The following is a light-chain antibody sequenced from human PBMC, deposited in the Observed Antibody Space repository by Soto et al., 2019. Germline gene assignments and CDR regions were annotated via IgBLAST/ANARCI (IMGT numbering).Light chain of an antibody. CDR2: TGS. J-gene: IGKJ4*01. Sequence: DIQMTQSPSSVSASVGDRVSITCRASQGISSWLAWYQQKPGRAPKLLIYTGSSLQSGVPYRFSGTGYGTDFTLTISSLQPEDAATYYWQQANCFPLTFGGGTRVEIK. CDR1: QGISSW. CDR3: QQANCFPLT. V-gene: IGKV1-12*01.